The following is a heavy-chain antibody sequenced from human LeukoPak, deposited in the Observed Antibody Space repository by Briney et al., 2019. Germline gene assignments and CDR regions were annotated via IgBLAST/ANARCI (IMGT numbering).Heavy chain of an antibody. V-gene: IGHV1-8*01. CDR1: GYTFTSNH. CDR3: ARVGPYSSGYFD. D-gene: IGHD6-19*01. J-gene: IGHJ4*02. Sequence: ASVKVSCKASGYTFTSNHINWARQATGQGPEWMAWMNPNNGDTGCAQKFQGRVTMTRDSSISTAYLELTSLRSEDTAVYYCARVGPYSSGYFDWGQGTPVTVSS. CDR2: MNPNNGDT.